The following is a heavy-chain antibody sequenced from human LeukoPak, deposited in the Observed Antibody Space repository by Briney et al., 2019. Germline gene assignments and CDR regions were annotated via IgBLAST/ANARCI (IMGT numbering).Heavy chain of an antibody. Sequence: GGSLRLSCAASGFTFNNYAMSWVRQAPGKGLEWVSAISGSGERIYYADSVKGRFTISRDNSKNTLSLQMNSLRAEDTAVYYCAKSLYSSGGLADYWGQGTLVTVSS. CDR3: AKSLYSSGGLADY. CDR1: GFTFNNYA. J-gene: IGHJ4*02. CDR2: ISGSGERI. D-gene: IGHD6-19*01. V-gene: IGHV3-23*01.